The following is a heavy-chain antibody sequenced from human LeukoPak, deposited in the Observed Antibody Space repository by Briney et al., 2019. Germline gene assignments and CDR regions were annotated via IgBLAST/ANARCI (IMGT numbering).Heavy chain of an antibody. CDR1: GFTSSCYE. CDR3: ARDSYRAELPFDY. V-gene: IGHV3-48*03. CDR2: ISSSGSTI. Sequence: GGSLRLSCAASGFTSSCYEMNWVREAPGKRLEWGSYISSSGSTIYSTDYVKCRFTISRDNAKNSLYLQMNTLRAEDTAVYNCARDSYRAELPFDYWGQGTLVTVSS. J-gene: IGHJ4*02. D-gene: IGHD1-7*01.